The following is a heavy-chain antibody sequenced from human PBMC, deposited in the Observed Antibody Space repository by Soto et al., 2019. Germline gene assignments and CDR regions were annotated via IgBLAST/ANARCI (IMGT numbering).Heavy chain of an antibody. D-gene: IGHD6-19*01. V-gene: IGHV1-3*01. CDR2: INAGNGNT. CDR3: ARDLAVAGTIHAFDI. CDR1: GYTFTSYA. J-gene: IGHJ3*02. Sequence: ASVKVSFKASGYTFTSYAMHWVRQAPGQRLEWMGWINAGNGNTKYSQKFQGRVTITRDTSASTAYMELSSLRSEDTAVYYCARDLAVAGTIHAFDIWGQGTMVTVSS.